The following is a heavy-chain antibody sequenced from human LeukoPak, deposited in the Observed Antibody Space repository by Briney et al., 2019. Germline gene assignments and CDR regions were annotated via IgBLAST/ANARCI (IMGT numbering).Heavy chain of an antibody. D-gene: IGHD2-15*01. Sequence: ASVKVSCKASGYTFTSYYMHWVRQAPGQGPEWMGIINPSGGSTSYAQKFQGRVTMTRDTSTSTVYMELSSLRSEDTAVYYCARDQTHTCGSFPSYYMDVWGKGTTVTVSS. CDR1: GYTFTSYY. CDR3: ARDQTHTCGSFPSYYMDV. V-gene: IGHV1-46*03. J-gene: IGHJ6*03. CDR2: INPSGGST.